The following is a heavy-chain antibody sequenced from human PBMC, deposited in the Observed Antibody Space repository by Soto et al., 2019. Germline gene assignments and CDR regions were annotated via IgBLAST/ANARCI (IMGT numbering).Heavy chain of an antibody. D-gene: IGHD1-26*01. Sequence: QVQLVQSGAEVKKPGASVKVSCKASGYTFTSYGISWVRQAPGQGLEWMGWISAYNGNTNYAQKLQGRVTMTTDTTTSTADMELRSLGSDDTAVDYWAGDGGWDTSPGGYGMDVWGQGTTVTVSS. CDR1: GYTFTSYG. V-gene: IGHV1-18*01. CDR3: AGDGGWDTSPGGYGMDV. CDR2: ISAYNGNT. J-gene: IGHJ6*02.